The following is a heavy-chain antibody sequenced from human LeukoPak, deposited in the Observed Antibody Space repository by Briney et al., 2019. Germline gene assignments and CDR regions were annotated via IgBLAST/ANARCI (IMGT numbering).Heavy chain of an antibody. CDR3: ASARQWYYYGSGPTDNWFDP. CDR1: GCTISSGDNH. CDR2: IDYSRST. J-gene: IGHJ5*02. D-gene: IGHD3-10*01. V-gene: IGHV4-30-4*01. Sequence: PSQTLSLTCTVSGCTISSGDNHWICLPPPPGQGLEWIVYIDYSRSTYYNPSLHRRITISVDTTKNQYSLKLSSVTAADTAVYYCASARQWYYYGSGPTDNWFDPWGQGTLVTVSS.